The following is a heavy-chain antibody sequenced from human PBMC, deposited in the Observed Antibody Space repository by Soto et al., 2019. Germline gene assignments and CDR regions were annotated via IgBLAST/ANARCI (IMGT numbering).Heavy chain of an antibody. CDR2: ISYDGSNK. CDR1: GFTFSSYA. D-gene: IGHD2-2*01. J-gene: IGHJ6*02. V-gene: IGHV3-30-3*01. Sequence: GGSLRLSCAASGFTFSSYAMHWVRQAPGKGLEWVAVISYDGSNKYYADSVKGRFTISRDNSKNALYRQMNSLRAEDTAVYYCARDYWDIVVVPAPGDGMDVWGQGTTVTVSS. CDR3: ARDYWDIVVVPAPGDGMDV.